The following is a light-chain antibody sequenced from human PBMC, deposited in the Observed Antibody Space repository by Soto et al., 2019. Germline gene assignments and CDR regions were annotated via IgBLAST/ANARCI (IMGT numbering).Light chain of an antibody. CDR1: TGAVTSGHY. J-gene: IGLJ2*01. Sequence: QAVVTQEPSLTVSPGGTVTLTCGSSTGAVTSGHYPYWFQQKPGQAPRTLIYDTSNKHSWTPARFSGSLLGGKAALTLSGAQHEDWAEYYCLLSYSGASNVVFGGGTKLTVL. CDR3: LLSYSGASNVV. V-gene: IGLV7-46*01. CDR2: DTS.